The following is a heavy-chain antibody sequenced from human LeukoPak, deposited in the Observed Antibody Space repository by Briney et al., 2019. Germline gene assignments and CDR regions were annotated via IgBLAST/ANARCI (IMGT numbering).Heavy chain of an antibody. V-gene: IGHV4-38-2*01. CDR1: GFTFSDYY. CDR2: VYYKGNT. CDR3: ARVGGGSYGGRVFDY. J-gene: IGHJ4*02. D-gene: IGHD2-21*01. Sequence: GSLRLSCAASGFTFSDYYMSWIRQAPGKGLEWVGSVYYKGNTYYIPSLKSRVTMSVGTSKNQFSLKLSSVTAADTAMYYCARVGGGSYGGRVFDYWGQGTLVTVSS.